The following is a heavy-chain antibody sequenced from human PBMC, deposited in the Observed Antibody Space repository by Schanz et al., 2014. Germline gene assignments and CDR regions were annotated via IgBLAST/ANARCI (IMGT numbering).Heavy chain of an antibody. V-gene: IGHV3-30*19. Sequence: QVQMVESGGGVVQPGRSLRLSCAASGFAFSVYGMHWVRQAPGKGPEWVAVISYDGSNKYYADSVKGRFTISRDNSKNTLYLQMNTLRAEDTAVYYCAKDLLYGAPMPLNHLDYWGQGTLVTFSS. CDR3: AKDLLYGAPMPLNHLDY. CDR1: GFAFSVYG. CDR2: ISYDGSNK. J-gene: IGHJ4*02. D-gene: IGHD2-2*01.